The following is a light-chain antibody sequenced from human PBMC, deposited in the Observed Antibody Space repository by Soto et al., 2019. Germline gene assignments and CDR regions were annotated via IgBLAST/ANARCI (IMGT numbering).Light chain of an antibody. CDR2: SNN. CDR1: SSNIGSNT. V-gene: IGLV1-44*01. J-gene: IGLJ1*01. CDR3: AAWDDSLNGYV. Sequence: QSVLTQPPSASRTPGQRVTISCSGSSSNIGSNTVNWYQQLPGTAPRLLIYSNNQRPSGVPDRCSGSKSGTSASLAISGLQSEDEADYYCAAWDDSLNGYVFGTGTKVTVL.